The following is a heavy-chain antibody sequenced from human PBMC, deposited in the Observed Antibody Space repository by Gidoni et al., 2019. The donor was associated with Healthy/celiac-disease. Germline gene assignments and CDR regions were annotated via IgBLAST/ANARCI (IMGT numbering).Heavy chain of an antibody. CDR1: GYTFTSYC. CDR2: ISAYNGNT. J-gene: IGHJ4*02. V-gene: IGHV1-18*01. Sequence: QVQLVQSGAEVKKPGASVKVSCKSSGYTFTSYCISWVRQAPGQGLEWMGWISAYNGNTNYAQKLQGRVTMTTDTSTSTAYMELRSLRSDDTAVYYCAGGPVSYGDYGPLPLGLFDYWGQGTLVTVSS. CDR3: AGGPVSYGDYGPLPLGLFDY. D-gene: IGHD4-17*01.